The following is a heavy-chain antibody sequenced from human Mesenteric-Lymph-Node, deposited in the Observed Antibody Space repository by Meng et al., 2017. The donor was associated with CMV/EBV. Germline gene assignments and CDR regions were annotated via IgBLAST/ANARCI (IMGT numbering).Heavy chain of an antibody. D-gene: IGHD3-22*01. J-gene: IGHJ4*02. Sequence: GESLKISCAASGFTFSNAWMSWVRQAPGKGLEWVGRIKSKTDGGTTDYAAPVKGRFTISRDDSKNTLYLQMNSLKTEDTAVYYCTTDPGSGYWGYYFDYWGQGTLVTVSS. CDR1: GFTFSNAW. CDR3: TTDPGSGYWGYYFDY. V-gene: IGHV3-15*01. CDR2: IKSKTDGGTT.